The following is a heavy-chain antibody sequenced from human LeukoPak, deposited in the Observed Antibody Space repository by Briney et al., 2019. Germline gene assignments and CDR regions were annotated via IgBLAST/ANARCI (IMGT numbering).Heavy chain of an antibody. CDR2: ISAGGGNT. Sequence: GGSLRLSCAASGVTFSSFALSSSAMTWVRQAPGKGLEWVSTISAGGGNTYYADSVKGRFTISRDNAKNSLYLQMNSLRAEDTAVYYCARQRAGFTVTTSDYWGQGTLVTVSS. V-gene: IGHV3-23*01. CDR3: ARQRAGFTVTTSDY. J-gene: IGHJ4*02. D-gene: IGHD4-17*01. CDR1: GVTFSSFA.